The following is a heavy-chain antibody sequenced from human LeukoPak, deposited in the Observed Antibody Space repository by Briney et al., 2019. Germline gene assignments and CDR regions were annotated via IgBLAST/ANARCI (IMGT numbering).Heavy chain of an antibody. CDR3: ARAPFYDFWSVYSPKPIYSSYYMDV. V-gene: IGHV1-69*05. J-gene: IGHJ6*03. CDR2: IIPIFGTA. D-gene: IGHD3-3*01. CDR1: GGTFSSYA. Sequence: SVKVSCKASGGTFSSYAISWVRQAPGQGLEWMGGIIPIFGTANYAQKFQGRVTITTDESTSTAYMELSSLRSEDTAVYYCARAPFYDFWSVYSPKPIYSSYYMDVGGKGPPVTVP.